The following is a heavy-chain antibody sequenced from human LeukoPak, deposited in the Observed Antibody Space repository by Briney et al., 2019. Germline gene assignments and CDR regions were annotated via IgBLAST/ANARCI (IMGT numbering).Heavy chain of an antibody. Sequence: PGGSLRLSCAASGFTFSSYWMNWARQAPGKGLEWVASINHNGNVNYYVDSVKGRFTISRDNAKNSLYLQMSNLRAEDTAVYFCARQYYYNTSDAFDRWGQGTLVTVSS. CDR2: INHNGNVN. CDR1: GFTFSSYW. V-gene: IGHV3-7*03. CDR3: ARQYYYNTSDAFDR. J-gene: IGHJ3*01. D-gene: IGHD3-10*01.